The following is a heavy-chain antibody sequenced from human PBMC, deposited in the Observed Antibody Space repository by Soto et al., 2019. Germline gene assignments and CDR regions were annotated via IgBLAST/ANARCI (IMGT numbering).Heavy chain of an antibody. CDR3: ARTDRDFYGLDV. V-gene: IGHV3-13*05. CDR1: GFTFRNYD. CDR2: ISAAGDP. J-gene: IGHJ6*02. Sequence: EVQLVESGGGLVQPGGSLRLSCEASGFTFRNYDMHWVRQGTGKGLEWVSGISAAGDPDYADSVEGRFTISRENAQNSFFLQMNSPRVGDTAVYYCARTDRDFYGLDVWGQGTTVIVSS.